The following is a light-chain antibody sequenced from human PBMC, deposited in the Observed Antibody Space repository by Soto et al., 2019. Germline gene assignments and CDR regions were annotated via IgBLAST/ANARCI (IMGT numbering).Light chain of an antibody. CDR2: DAS. CDR1: QSVSSN. V-gene: IGKV3-11*01. Sequence: EIVMTQSPATLSVSPGERATLSCRASQSVSSNLAWYQQKPGQPPRLLIYDASNRATGIPARFSGSGSGTDFTLNISSLEAEDFALYYCQQRSKWPVTFGGGTKV. J-gene: IGKJ4*02. CDR3: QQRSKWPVT.